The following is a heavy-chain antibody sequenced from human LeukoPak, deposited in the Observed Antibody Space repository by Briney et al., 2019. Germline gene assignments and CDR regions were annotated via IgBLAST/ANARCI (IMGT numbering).Heavy chain of an antibody. CDR2: ISGGGGST. V-gene: IGHV3-23*01. Sequence: PGGSLRLPCAASGFTFNNYAMNWVRQAPGKGPEWVSEISGGGGSTYYADSVKGRFTISRANSKNTLYLQMNNLRAEDTAVYYCARSGVSSSSWSNYYYMDVWGKGTTVTVSS. CDR3: ARSGVSSSSWSNYYYMDV. J-gene: IGHJ6*03. D-gene: IGHD6-13*01. CDR1: GFTFNNYA.